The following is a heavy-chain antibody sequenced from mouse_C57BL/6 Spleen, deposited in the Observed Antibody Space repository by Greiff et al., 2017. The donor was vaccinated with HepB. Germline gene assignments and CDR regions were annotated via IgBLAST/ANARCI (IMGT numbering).Heavy chain of an antibody. J-gene: IGHJ1*03. D-gene: IGHD2-3*01. V-gene: IGHV5-4*01. CDR2: ISDGGSYT. CDR3: ARDGYCWYVDV. CDR1: GFTFSSYA. Sequence: EVKLVESGGGLVKPGGSLKLSCAASGFTFSSYAMSWVRQTPEKRLEWVATISDGGSYTYYPDNVKGRFTISRDNAKNNLYLQMSHLKSEDTAMYYCARDGYCWYVDVWGTGTTVTVSS.